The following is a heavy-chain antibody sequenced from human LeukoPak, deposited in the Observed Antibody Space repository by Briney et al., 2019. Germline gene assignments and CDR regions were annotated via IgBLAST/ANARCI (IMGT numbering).Heavy chain of an antibody. CDR1: GGSISSSSYY. J-gene: IGHJ4*02. V-gene: IGHV4-39*07. D-gene: IGHD6-19*01. CDR3: AREPVAGPFDY. Sequence: KASETLSLTCTVSGGSISSSSYYWGWIRQPPGKGLEWVGSIYYSGSTYYNPSLKSRVTISVDTSKNQFSLKLSSVTAADTAVYYCAREPVAGPFDYWGQGTLVTVSS. CDR2: IYYSGST.